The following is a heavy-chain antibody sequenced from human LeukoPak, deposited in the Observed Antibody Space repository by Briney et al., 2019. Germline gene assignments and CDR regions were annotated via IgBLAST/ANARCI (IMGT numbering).Heavy chain of an antibody. J-gene: IGHJ6*03. D-gene: IGHD3-10*01. V-gene: IGHV1-2*02. CDR2: INPNSGGT. Sequence: ASVKVSCKASGYTFTGYYMHWVRQAPGQGLEWMGWINPNSGGTNYAQKFRGRVTMTRDTSISTAYMELSRLRSDDTAVYYCARDGVLWFNYYYYYMDVWGKGTTVTVSS. CDR3: ARDGVLWFNYYYYYMDV. CDR1: GYTFTGYY.